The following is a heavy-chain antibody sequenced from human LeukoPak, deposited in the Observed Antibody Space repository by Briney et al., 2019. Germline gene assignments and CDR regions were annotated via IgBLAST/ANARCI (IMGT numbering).Heavy chain of an antibody. V-gene: IGHV4-34*01. CDR1: GGSFSGYY. J-gene: IGHJ5*02. CDR3: ARLRYSSSSFWWFDP. Sequence: PSETLSLTCAVYGGSFSGYYWSWIRQPPGKGLEWIGEINHSGSTNYNPSLKSRVTISVDTSKNQFSLKLSSVTAADTAVYYCARLRYSSSSFWWFDPWGQGTLVTVSS. CDR2: INHSGST. D-gene: IGHD6-13*01.